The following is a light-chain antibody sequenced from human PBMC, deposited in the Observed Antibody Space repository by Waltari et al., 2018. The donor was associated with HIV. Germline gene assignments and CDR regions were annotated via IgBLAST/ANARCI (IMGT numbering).Light chain of an antibody. J-gene: IGKJ4*01. CDR1: QSVSSS. V-gene: IGKV3-15*01. CDR3: QQYSNWLT. CDR2: GAT. Sequence: EILMTQSPATLSVSPGERVTLSCRASQSVSSSLAWYQHRPGQAPRLLIYGATTRVTSVPARFSGRGSGTEFTLTISSLQSEDFAVYYCQQYSNWLTFGGGTKVEI.